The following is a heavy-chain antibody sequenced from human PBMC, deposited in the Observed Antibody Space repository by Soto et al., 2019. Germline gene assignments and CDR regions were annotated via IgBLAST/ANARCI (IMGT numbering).Heavy chain of an antibody. CDR3: ASLSYYDSSGAFDY. D-gene: IGHD3-22*01. J-gene: IGHJ4*02. Sequence: PGGAVKGKGVGSGWSFTNYRKNWVRQMPGKGLEWMGNIYPGDSDTKYSPAFQGQVTIAADKSITTAYLQRRSLKASDTAMYYCASLSYYDSSGAFDYWGQGTLVTVSS. CDR2: IYPGDSDT. CDR1: GWSFTNYR. V-gene: IGHV5-51*03.